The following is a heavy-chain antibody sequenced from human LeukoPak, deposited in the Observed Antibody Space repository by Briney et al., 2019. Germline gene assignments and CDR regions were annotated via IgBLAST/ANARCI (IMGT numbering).Heavy chain of an antibody. J-gene: IGHJ6*03. V-gene: IGHV3-30*02. Sequence: GGSLRLSCAASGFTFSSYGMHWVRQAPGKGLEWVAFIQYDGSNKDYADSVKGRFTISRDNAKNSLFLQMNSLRTEDTAVYYCARVLRYCSGGNCYSGGLGYMDVWGKGTTVTISS. CDR2: IQYDGSNK. CDR1: GFTFSSYG. D-gene: IGHD2-15*01. CDR3: ARVLRYCSGGNCYSGGLGYMDV.